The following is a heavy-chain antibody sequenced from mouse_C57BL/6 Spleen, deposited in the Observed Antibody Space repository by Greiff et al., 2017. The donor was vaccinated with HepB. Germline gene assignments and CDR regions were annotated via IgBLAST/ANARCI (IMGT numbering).Heavy chain of an antibody. CDR2: ISYDGSN. CDR3: ARIWAGEGY. Sequence: EVKLEESGPGLVKPSQSLSLTCSVTGYSITSGYYWNWIRQFPGNKLEWMGYISYDGSNNYNPSLKNRISITRDTSKNQFFLKLNSVTTEDTATYYCARIWAGEGYWGQGTTLTVSS. D-gene: IGHD3-2*02. J-gene: IGHJ2*01. V-gene: IGHV3-6*01. CDR1: GYSITSGYY.